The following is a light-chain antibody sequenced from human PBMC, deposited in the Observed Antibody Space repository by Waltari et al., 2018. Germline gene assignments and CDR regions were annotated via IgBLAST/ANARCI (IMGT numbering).Light chain of an antibody. J-gene: IGLJ2*01. CDR1: SSDVGRHDS. CDR2: DVN. V-gene: IGLV2-14*03. Sequence: QSALTQPASVSGSPGQSITISCTGSSSDVGRHDSDATSQDHPGQAPKVIIYDVNNRPSGVSDRFSGSKSGNTASLTISGLQAEDEANYYCSSQSSDAVVIFGGGTQLTVL. CDR3: SSQSSDAVVI.